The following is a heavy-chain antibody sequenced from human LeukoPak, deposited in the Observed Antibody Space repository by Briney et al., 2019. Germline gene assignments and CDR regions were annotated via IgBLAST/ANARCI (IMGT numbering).Heavy chain of an antibody. CDR2: IYYSGST. CDR3: ARQRGRWDSFDY. Sequence: SETLSLTCTVSGGSISSYYWNWIRQPPGKGLEWIGYIYYSGSTNYNPALKSRVTISVDTSKNQFSLKLSSVTAADTAVYYCARQRGRWDSFDYWGQGTLVTVSS. V-gene: IGHV4-59*08. CDR1: GGSISSYY. J-gene: IGHJ4*02. D-gene: IGHD1-26*01.